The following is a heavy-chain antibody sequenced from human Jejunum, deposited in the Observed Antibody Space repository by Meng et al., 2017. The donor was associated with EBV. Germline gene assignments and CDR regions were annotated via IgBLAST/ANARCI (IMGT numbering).Heavy chain of an antibody. D-gene: IGHD1-26*01. J-gene: IGHJ4*02. CDR1: GGSVSSGGYY. Sequence: QVQLQEPGPGLLKPSETLSLTCTVSGGSVSSGGYYWSWIRQPPGKGLEWIGYIYNSESTNYKSSLKSRVTISADTSKNQFSLRLSSVTAADTAVYYCARDQNGSYFAYWGQGTLVTVSS. CDR2: IYNSEST. V-gene: IGHV4-61*08. CDR3: ARDQNGSYFAY.